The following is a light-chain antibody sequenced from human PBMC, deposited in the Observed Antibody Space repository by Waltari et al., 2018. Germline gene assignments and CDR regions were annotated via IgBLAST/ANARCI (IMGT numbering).Light chain of an antibody. CDR1: SSDVGGYNY. Sequence: QSALTQPPSASGSPGQSVTISCTGSSSDVGGYNYVSWYQQHPGKATKFILHEVTKRPSGVPDRFSGSKSGNMASLTVSGLQADDEADYYCMSYAGGNSWVFGTGTKVTVL. CDR2: EVT. CDR3: MSYAGGNSWV. J-gene: IGLJ1*01. V-gene: IGLV2-8*01.